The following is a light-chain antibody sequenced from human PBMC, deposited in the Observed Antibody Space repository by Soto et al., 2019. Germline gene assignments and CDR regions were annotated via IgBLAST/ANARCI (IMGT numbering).Light chain of an antibody. CDR3: SSYTSSCSYV. Sequence: QSARTQAASVAGVAVGSIAISCTGTSSDVGGDNYVSWDQQHPGKAPKLMVYDVMNRPSGVSNRFSGSKSGNTASLTISGFQAEDEADYYCSSYTSSCSYVFGTATNVTVL. J-gene: IGLJ1*01. V-gene: IGLV2-14*01. CDR2: DVM. CDR1: SSDVGGDNY.